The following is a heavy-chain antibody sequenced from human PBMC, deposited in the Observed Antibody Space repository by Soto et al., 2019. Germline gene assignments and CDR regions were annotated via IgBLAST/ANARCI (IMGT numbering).Heavy chain of an antibody. V-gene: IGHV4-4*02. CDR1: GASISSTNW. CDR3: AREGQELRD. Sequence: QVQLQESGPGLVKPSGTLSLTCAVSGASISSTNWWSWVRQFPGKGLEWIGEIFHDGRTNYNPSLKSRVTISVDKSKNRFSLELTSVTAADTAIYYCAREGQELRDWGNGTLVTVSS. D-gene: IGHD6-13*01. J-gene: IGHJ4*01. CDR2: IFHDGRT.